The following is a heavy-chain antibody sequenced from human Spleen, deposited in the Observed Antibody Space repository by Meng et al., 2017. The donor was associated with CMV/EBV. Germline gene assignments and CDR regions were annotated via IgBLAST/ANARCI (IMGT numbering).Heavy chain of an antibody. CDR2: IYYSGST. D-gene: IGHD1-1*01. Sequence: SETLSLTCSVSGGSISSGGYYWSWIRQHPGEGLEWIGYIYYSGSTFYNPSFKSRVAISVDTSKNQFSLKVTSVTAADTAVYYCARGELIDYWGQGMLVTVSS. V-gene: IGHV4-31*03. CDR3: ARGELIDY. CDR1: GGSISSGGYY. J-gene: IGHJ4*02.